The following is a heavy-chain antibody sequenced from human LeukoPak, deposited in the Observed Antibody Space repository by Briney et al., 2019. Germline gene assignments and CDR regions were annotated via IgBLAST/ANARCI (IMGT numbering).Heavy chain of an antibody. J-gene: IGHJ4*02. Sequence: SETLSLTCTVSGGSISSYYWSWIRQPPGKGLEWIGYIYYSGSTNYNPSLKSRVTISVDTSKNQFSLKLSSVTAADTAVYYCARVSAGSSYDCFDYWGQGTLVTVSS. CDR2: IYYSGST. CDR3: ARVSAGSSYDCFDY. D-gene: IGHD5-12*01. V-gene: IGHV4-59*01. CDR1: GGSISSYY.